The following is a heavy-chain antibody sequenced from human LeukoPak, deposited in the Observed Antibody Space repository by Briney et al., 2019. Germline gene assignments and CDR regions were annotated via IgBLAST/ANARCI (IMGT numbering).Heavy chain of an antibody. Sequence: PSETLSLTCTVSGGSISSYYWSWVRQPPGKGLEWTGYNYYSGSTNYNPSLKSRVTISVDTSKNQFSLKPSSVTAADTAVYYCARDPLGGDDAFDIWGQGTMVTVSS. CDR3: ARDPLGGDDAFDI. J-gene: IGHJ3*02. V-gene: IGHV4-59*01. D-gene: IGHD3-16*01. CDR1: GGSISSYY. CDR2: NYYSGST.